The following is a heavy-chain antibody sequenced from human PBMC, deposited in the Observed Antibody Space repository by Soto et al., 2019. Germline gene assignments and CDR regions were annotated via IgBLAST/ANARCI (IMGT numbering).Heavy chain of an antibody. J-gene: IGHJ5*02. D-gene: IGHD6-13*01. Sequence: GASVKVSCKASGYTFTSYAMHWVRQAPGQRLEWMGWINAGNGNTKYSQKFQGRVTITRDTSASTAYMELSSLRSEDTAVYYCARSSGWYVWFDPWGKGTLVTVSS. CDR2: INAGNGNT. CDR3: ARSSGWYVWFDP. CDR1: GYTFTSYA. V-gene: IGHV1-3*01.